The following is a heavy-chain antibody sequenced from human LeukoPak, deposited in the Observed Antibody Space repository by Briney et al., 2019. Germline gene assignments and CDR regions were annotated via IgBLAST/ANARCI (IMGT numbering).Heavy chain of an antibody. V-gene: IGHV3-33*01. CDR2: IWYDGSNK. Sequence: PGGSLRLSCAASGFSLSAYGVHWVRQAPGKGLEWVAVIWYDGSNKYYADSVKGRFTISRDNSKNTLYLQMNSLRAEDTAVYYCARAPLYSSGWSTWFDYWGQGTLVTVSS. J-gene: IGHJ4*02. CDR3: ARAPLYSSGWSTWFDY. CDR1: GFSLSAYG. D-gene: IGHD6-19*01.